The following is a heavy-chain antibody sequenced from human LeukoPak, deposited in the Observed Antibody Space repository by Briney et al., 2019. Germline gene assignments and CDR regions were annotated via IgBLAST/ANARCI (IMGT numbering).Heavy chain of an antibody. Sequence: SETLSLTCSVSGYSISSGYYWGWIRQPPGKGLEWIGSMYYRGSTDYSPSLKSRVTVSVDTTKNQFSLKLTSVTAADTAVYYCARQTGSGLFILPGGQGTLVTVSS. V-gene: IGHV4-38-2*02. J-gene: IGHJ4*02. CDR1: GYSISSGYY. D-gene: IGHD3/OR15-3a*01. CDR3: ARQTGSGLFILP. CDR2: MYYRGST.